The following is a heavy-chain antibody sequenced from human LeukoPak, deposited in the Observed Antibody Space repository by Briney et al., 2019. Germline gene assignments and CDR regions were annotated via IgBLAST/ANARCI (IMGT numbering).Heavy chain of an antibody. J-gene: IGHJ6*03. CDR1: GYTFTSYG. CDR3: AREYYDFWSGYYWYYYYMDV. D-gene: IGHD3-3*01. V-gene: IGHV1-18*01. CDR2: ISAYNGNT. Sequence: EASVKVSCKASGYTFTSYGISWVRQAPGQGLEWMGWISAYNGNTNYAQKLQGRVTMTTDTSTSTAYMELRSLRSDDTAVYYCAREYYDFWSGYYWYYYYMDVWGKGTTVTVSS.